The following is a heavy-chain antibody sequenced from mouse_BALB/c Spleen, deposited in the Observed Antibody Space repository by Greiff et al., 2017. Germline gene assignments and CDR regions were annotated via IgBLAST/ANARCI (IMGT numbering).Heavy chain of an antibody. D-gene: IGHD2-2*01. J-gene: IGHJ3*01. CDR3: ARNGYDGGFAD. CDR1: GYAFSSYW. V-gene: IGHV1-80*01. CDR2: IYPGDGDT. Sequence: QVQLKQSGAELVRPGSSVKISCKASGYAFSSYWMNWVKQRPGQGLEWIGQIYPGDGDTNYNGKFKGKATLTADKSSSTAYMQLSSLTSEDSAVYFCARNGYDGGFADWGQGTLVTVSA.